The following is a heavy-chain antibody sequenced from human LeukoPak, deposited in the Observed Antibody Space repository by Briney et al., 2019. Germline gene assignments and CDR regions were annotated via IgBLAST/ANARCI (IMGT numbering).Heavy chain of an antibody. CDR3: ARETRDSSGYLTSAFDI. CDR1: GFSFSSYG. Sequence: GGSLRLSCATSGFSFSSYGMNWVRQAPGRGLEWVSTINTRGTFTYHTDSVKGRFTISRDNSKNTLYLQMNSLRAEDTAVYYCARETRDSSGYLTSAFDIWGQGTMVTVSS. J-gene: IGHJ3*02. CDR2: INTRGTFT. V-gene: IGHV3-NL1*01. D-gene: IGHD3-22*01.